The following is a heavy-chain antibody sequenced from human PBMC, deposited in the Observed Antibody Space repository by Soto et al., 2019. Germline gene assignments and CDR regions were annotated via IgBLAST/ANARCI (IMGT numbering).Heavy chain of an antibody. D-gene: IGHD3-10*01. J-gene: IGHJ4*02. CDR2: VIPMVEMS. Sequence: QVQLVQSGAEVKKSGSSVKVSCTASRGILNYNTLSWVRQAPGQGLEWLGRVIPMVEMSYYAQKFQGRVTITADKSTGTVYMVLTNLRSEDTAVYFCATNYASGSTHFDSWGQGALVTVS. CDR3: ATNYASGSTHFDS. V-gene: IGHV1-69*02. CDR1: RGILNYNT.